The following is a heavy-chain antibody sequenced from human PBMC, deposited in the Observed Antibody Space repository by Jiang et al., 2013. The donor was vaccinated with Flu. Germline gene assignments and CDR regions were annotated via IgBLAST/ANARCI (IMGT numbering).Heavy chain of an antibody. CDR3: ARYDPGWWAFDI. Sequence: SSYAISWVRQAPGQGLEWMGGIIPILGIANYAQKFQGRVTITADKSTSTAYMELSSLRSEDTAVYYCARYDPGWWAFDIWGQGTMVTVSS. V-gene: IGHV1-69*10. J-gene: IGHJ3*02. D-gene: IGHD2-15*01. CDR1: SSYA. CDR2: IIPILGIA.